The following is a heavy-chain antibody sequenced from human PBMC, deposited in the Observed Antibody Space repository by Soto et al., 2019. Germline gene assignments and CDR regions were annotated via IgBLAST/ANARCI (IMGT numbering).Heavy chain of an antibody. J-gene: IGHJ6*03. D-gene: IGHD3-3*01. CDR2: INAGNGNT. V-gene: IGHV1-3*01. Sequence: ASVKVSCKASGYTFTSYAMHWVRQAPGQRLEWMGWINAGNGNTKYSQKFKGRVTITRDTSASTAYMELSSLRSEDTAVYYCAREVYYDFWSGYPPDYYYMDVWGKGTTVTVSS. CDR3: AREVYYDFWSGYPPDYYYMDV. CDR1: GYTFTSYA.